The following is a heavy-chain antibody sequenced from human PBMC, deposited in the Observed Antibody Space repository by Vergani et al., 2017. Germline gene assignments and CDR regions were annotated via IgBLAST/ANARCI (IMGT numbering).Heavy chain of an antibody. D-gene: IGHD4-17*01. CDR1: RHSISTGYY. CDR3: ARHVGXGDSNYSGDWFDP. J-gene: IGHJ5*02. V-gene: IGHV4-38-2*01. CDR2: MFHAGNS. Sequence: QVQLQESGPGLVKPSETLSLTCVVSRHSISTGYYWGWIRQSPEKGLEYIGSMFHAGNSYFNPSLQSRATISIDTSKNQLFLKLTSVTAADTALYYCARHVGXGDSNYSGDWFDPWGQGNLVTVSS.